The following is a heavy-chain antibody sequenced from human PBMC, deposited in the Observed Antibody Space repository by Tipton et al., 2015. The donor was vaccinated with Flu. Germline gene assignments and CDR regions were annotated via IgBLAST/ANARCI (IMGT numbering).Heavy chain of an antibody. D-gene: IGHD5-12*01. Sequence: TLSLTCSVSGGSISSGNYYWSWIRQPAGKGLQWIGRISASGDPKYNPSLKSRVTISVDTSKSQFSLRLSSVTAADTAVYYCTRGSGYTNTYFDSWGQGTLVTVSS. CDR2: ISASGDP. V-gene: IGHV4-61*02. J-gene: IGHJ4*02. CDR3: TRGSGYTNTYFDS. CDR1: GGSISSGNYY.